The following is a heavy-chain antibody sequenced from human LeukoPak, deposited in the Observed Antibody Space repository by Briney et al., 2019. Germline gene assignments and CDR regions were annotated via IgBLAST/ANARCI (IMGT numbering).Heavy chain of an antibody. Sequence: SETLSLTCTVSGGSISSSSYYWGWIRQPPGKGLEWIGSIYYSGSTYYNPSLKSRVTISVDTSKNQFSLKLRSVTAADTAVYYCARDRKYSSSSARVGFDYWGQGTLVTVSS. V-gene: IGHV4-39*07. CDR2: IYYSGST. CDR3: ARDRKYSSSSARVGFDY. CDR1: GGSISSSSYY. D-gene: IGHD6-6*01. J-gene: IGHJ4*02.